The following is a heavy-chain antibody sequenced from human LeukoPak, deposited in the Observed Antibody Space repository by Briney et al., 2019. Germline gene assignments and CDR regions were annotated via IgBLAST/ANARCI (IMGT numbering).Heavy chain of an antibody. D-gene: IGHD6-13*01. CDR3: ARDDNYSSSS. J-gene: IGHJ4*02. V-gene: IGHV3-7*05. Sequence: GGSLRLSCVASGFTFSYYWMSWVRQAPGKGLEWVANIKQDGSEKYYVDSVKGRFTISRDNAKNSLYLQMNSLRAEDTAVYYCARDDNYSSSSWGQGTLVTVSS. CDR2: IKQDGSEK. CDR1: GFTFSYYW.